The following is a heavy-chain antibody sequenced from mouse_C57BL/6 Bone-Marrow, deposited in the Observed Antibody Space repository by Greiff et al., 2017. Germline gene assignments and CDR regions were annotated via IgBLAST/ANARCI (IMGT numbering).Heavy chain of an antibody. D-gene: IGHD1-1*01. CDR1: GYTFTSYD. CDR3: ARLGFDGSSGDWYFDG. CDR2: IYPRDGST. Sequence: QVQLQQSGPELVKPGASVKLSCKASGYTFTSYDINWVKQRPGQGLEWIGWIYPRDGSTKYNEKFKGKATLTVDTSSSTAYMELHSLTSEDSAVYFCARLGFDGSSGDWYFDGWGTGTTVTVSS. J-gene: IGHJ1*03. V-gene: IGHV1-85*01.